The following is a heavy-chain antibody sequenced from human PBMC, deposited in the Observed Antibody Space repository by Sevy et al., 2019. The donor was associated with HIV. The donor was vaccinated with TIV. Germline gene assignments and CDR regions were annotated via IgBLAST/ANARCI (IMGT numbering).Heavy chain of an antibody. CDR1: GYTFIGYY. J-gene: IGHJ4*02. V-gene: IGHV1-2*02. CDR3: ARDHMYYYDTTAYYAGTDC. Sequence: ASVKVSCKTSGYTFIGYYMHWVRQAPGQGLEWMGWINPNGGGTNYAQKFQGRVTMTSDTSIGTAYMELSGLRSDDTAIYYCARDHMYYYDTTAYYAGTDCWGQGTLVTVSS. CDR2: INPNGGGT. D-gene: IGHD3-22*01.